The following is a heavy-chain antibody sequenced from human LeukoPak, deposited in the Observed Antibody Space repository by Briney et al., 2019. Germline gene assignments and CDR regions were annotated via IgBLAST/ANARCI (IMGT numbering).Heavy chain of an antibody. J-gene: IGHJ4*02. CDR3: ARGGLERRAPLDY. V-gene: IGHV1-18*01. Sequence: ASVKVSCKASGYTFTSYGISWVRQAPGQGPEWMGWISAYNGNTTYAQKFQGRVTMTRDTSTSTVYMELSSLRSEDTAVYYCARGGLERRAPLDYWGQGTLVTVSS. D-gene: IGHD1-1*01. CDR1: GYTFTSYG. CDR2: ISAYNGNT.